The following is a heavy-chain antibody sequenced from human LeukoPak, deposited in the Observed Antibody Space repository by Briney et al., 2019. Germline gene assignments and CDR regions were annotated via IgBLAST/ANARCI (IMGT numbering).Heavy chain of an antibody. CDR3: AKDQGLWFGELLPN. J-gene: IGHJ4*02. CDR2: ISGSGGST. CDR1: GFTFSSYA. V-gene: IGHV3-23*01. Sequence: GRSLRLSCAASGFTFSSYAMSWVRQAPGKGLEWVSAISGSGGSTYYADSVKGRFTISRDNSKNTLYLQMNSLRAEDTAVYYCAKDQGLWFGELLPNWGQGTLVTVSS. D-gene: IGHD3-10*01.